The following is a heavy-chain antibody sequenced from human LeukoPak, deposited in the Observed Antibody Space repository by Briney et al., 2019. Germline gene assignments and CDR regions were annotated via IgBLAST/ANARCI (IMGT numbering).Heavy chain of an antibody. CDR1: GYSFTSYW. D-gene: IGHD6-13*01. Sequence: GESLQISCKGSGYSFTSYWIGWVRPMPGKGRGWMGIIYPGDSDTRYSPSFQGQVTISADKSISTAYLQWSSLKASDTAMYYCAGRDPAAGFFDYWGQGTLVTVSS. J-gene: IGHJ4*02. V-gene: IGHV5-51*01. CDR3: AGRDPAAGFFDY. CDR2: IYPGDSDT.